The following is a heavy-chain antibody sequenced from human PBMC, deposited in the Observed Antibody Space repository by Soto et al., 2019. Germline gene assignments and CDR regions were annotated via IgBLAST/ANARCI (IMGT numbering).Heavy chain of an antibody. CDR2: IYSGGST. Sequence: EVQLVESGGGLIQPGGSPRLSCAVSGFTVSSNYMNWVRQAPGKGLEWVSVIYSGGSTYYADSVKGRFTISRDNSKNTLYLQMNSLRAEDTAVYYCARVPFYWGQGTLVTVSS. J-gene: IGHJ4*02. V-gene: IGHV3-53*01. CDR3: ARVPFY. D-gene: IGHD3-16*01. CDR1: GFTVSSNY.